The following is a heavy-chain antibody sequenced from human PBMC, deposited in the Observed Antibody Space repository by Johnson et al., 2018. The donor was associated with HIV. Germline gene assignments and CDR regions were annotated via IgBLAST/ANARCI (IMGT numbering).Heavy chain of an antibody. CDR2: ISYDGSNK. CDR1: GFTFSSYG. D-gene: IGHD1-26*01. Sequence: QVQLVESGGGLVKPGRSLRLSCAASGFTFSSYGVHWVRQAPGQGLEWVAVISYDGSNKYYADSVKGRVTISRDNSKNTLFLQMDSLRADDTAVYYCAREGVSGSYYDAFDLWGQGTMVTVSS. CDR3: AREGVSGSYYDAFDL. V-gene: IGHV3-30*03. J-gene: IGHJ3*01.